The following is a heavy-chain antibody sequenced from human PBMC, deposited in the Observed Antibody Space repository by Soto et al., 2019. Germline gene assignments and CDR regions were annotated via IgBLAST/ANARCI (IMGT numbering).Heavy chain of an antibody. Sequence: PSETLSLTCAVSGGSISSGGYSWNWFRQPPGKGLEWIGYIYHSGSTYYNPSLKSRVTISVDTSKNQFSLKLSSVTAADTAVYYCARAWGGVPDYWGQGTLVTVSS. CDR1: GGSISSGGYS. CDR2: IYHSGST. CDR3: ARAWGGVPDY. V-gene: IGHV4-30-2*01. J-gene: IGHJ4*02. D-gene: IGHD3-16*01.